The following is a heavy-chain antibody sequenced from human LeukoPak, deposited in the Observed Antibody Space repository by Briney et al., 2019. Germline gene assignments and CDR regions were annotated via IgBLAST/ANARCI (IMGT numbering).Heavy chain of an antibody. CDR2: INHSGST. CDR1: GGSFSGYY. Sequence: SETLSLTCAVYGGSFSGYYWSWIRQPPGKGLEWIGEINHSGSTNYNPSLKSRVTISVDTSKNQFSLKLSSVTAADTAVYYCARHMPAVAGILYYYGMDVWGQGTTVTVSS. J-gene: IGHJ6*02. D-gene: IGHD6-19*01. CDR3: ARHMPAVAGILYYYGMDV. V-gene: IGHV4-34*01.